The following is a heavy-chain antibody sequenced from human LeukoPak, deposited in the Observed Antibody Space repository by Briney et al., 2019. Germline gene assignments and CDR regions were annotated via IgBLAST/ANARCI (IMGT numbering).Heavy chain of an antibody. CDR3: ARDTYYYDSTEGAFDI. V-gene: IGHV4-59*01. CDR1: GGSISSYY. CDR2: IYYSGST. D-gene: IGHD3-22*01. J-gene: IGHJ3*02. Sequence: SETLSLTCTVSGGSISSYYWSWIRQPPGKGLEWIGYIYYSGSTNYNPSLKSRVTISVDTSKNQFSLKLSSVTAADTAVYYCARDTYYYDSTEGAFDIWGQGTMVTVSS.